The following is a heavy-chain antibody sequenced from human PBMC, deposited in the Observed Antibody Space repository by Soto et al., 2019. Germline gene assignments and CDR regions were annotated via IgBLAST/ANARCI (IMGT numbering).Heavy chain of an antibody. CDR2: IYSGGST. CDR1: GFTVSSNY. V-gene: IGHV3-66*01. CDR3: AQAVADDYYYYGMDV. J-gene: IGHJ6*02. Sequence: PGGSLRLSCAASGFTVSSNYMSWVRQAPGKGLEWVSVIYSGGSTYYADSVKGRFTISRDNSKNTLYLQMNSLRAEDTAVYYCAQAVADDYYYYGMDVWGQGTTVTVSS. D-gene: IGHD6-19*01.